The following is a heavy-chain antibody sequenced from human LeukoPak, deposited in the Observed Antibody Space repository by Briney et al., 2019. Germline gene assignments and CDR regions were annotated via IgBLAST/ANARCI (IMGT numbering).Heavy chain of an antibody. CDR3: ARQGSSTSSYYYMDV. D-gene: IGHD2-2*01. J-gene: IGHJ6*03. CDR1: GGSISSYY. V-gene: IGHV4-59*08. Sequence: SETLSLTCTVSGGSISSYYWGWIRQPPGKGLEWIGNIYHSGSTYYNPSLKSRVTISVDTSKNQFSLKLSSVTAADTAVYYCARQGSSTSSYYYMDVWGKGTTVTVSS. CDR2: IYHSGST.